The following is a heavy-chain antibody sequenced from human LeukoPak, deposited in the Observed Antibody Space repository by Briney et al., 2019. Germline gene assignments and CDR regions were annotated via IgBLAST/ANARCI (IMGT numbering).Heavy chain of an antibody. D-gene: IGHD4-23*01. J-gene: IGHJ5*02. V-gene: IGHV1-2*02. CDR3: ARDHQPHKGYGGNSGWFDT. CDR2: LNPNSGGT. Sequence: ASVKVSCKASGYTFTGYYMHWVRQAPGQGLEWMGWLNPNSGGTNYAQKFQGRVTMTRDTSISTAYMELSRLRSDDTAVYYCARDHQPHKGYGGNSGWFDTWGQGTLVTVSS. CDR1: GYTFTGYY.